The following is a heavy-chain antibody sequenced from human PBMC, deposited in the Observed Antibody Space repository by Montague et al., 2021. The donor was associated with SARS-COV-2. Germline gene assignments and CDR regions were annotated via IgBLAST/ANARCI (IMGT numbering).Heavy chain of an antibody. CDR2: LYTSGST. D-gene: IGHD3-22*01. J-gene: IGHJ3*02. V-gene: IGHV4-4*07. CDR1: GGSISSYY. Sequence: SDTLSLTCTVSGGSISSYYWSWIRQPAGKGLEWIGRLYTSGSTNYNPSLKSRVTISVDTSKNQFSLKLSSVTAADTAVYYCARERDPYYFDSSGYHNAFVIWGQGTMVTVSS. CDR3: ARERDPYYFDSSGYHNAFVI.